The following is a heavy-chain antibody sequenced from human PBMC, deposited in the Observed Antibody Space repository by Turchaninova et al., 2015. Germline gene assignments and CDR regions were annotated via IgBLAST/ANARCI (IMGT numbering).Heavy chain of an antibody. CDR1: GFHLSSSGRG. J-gene: IGHJ5*02. V-gene: IGHV2-5*02. CDR3: AHMTPVAGTCWFDP. D-gene: IGHD6-19*01. CDR2: IYWDDDQ. Sequence: QISLKESGPTLVKPTETLTLTCTFSGFHLSSSGRGVGWIRHPPGKALEWLALIYWDDDQRYSPSLKSRLIITKDTSKNQVVLTMTNMDPVDTATYYCAHMTPVAGTCWFDPWGQGTQVTVSS.